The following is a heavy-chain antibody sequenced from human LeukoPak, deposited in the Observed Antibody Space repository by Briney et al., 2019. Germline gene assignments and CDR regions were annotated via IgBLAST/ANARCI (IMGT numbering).Heavy chain of an antibody. CDR1: GYTFTNYG. CDR3: ARKIVGVYSYDY. D-gene: IGHD1-26*01. J-gene: IGHJ4*02. V-gene: IGHV1-18*01. Sequence: GASVKVSCKASGYTFTNYGITWVRQAPGQGLEYLGWINTNSGNTYYAQKLQDRVTMTTDTSTSTAYIELRSLRSDDTAVYYCARKIVGVYSYDYWGQGTLVTVSS. CDR2: INTNSGNT.